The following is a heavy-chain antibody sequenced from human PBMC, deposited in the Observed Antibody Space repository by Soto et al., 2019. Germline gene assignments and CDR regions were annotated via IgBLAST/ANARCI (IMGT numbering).Heavy chain of an antibody. CDR2: IHRSGSA. CDR1: GASISSDDW. J-gene: IGHJ4*02. CDR3: ARYKLVYCSSTSCPNHAYYFDY. V-gene: IGHV4-4*02. D-gene: IGHD2-2*01. Sequence: SETLSLTCAVSGASISSDDWWNWVRQPPGKGLEWIGEIHRSGSANYNPSLKSRVTISVDTSKNQFSLKLSSVTTADTAVYYCARYKLVYCSSTSCPNHAYYFDYWGQGTLVTVSS.